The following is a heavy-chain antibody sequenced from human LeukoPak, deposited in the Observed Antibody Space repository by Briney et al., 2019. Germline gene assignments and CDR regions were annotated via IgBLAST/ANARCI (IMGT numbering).Heavy chain of an antibody. D-gene: IGHD5-12*01. V-gene: IGHV4-38-2*02. CDR2: IYHSGGT. CDR1: GYSISSGYY. CDR3: ARGSGYDYGAFDI. J-gene: IGHJ3*02. Sequence: SETLSLTCTVSGYSISSGYYWGWIRQPPGKGLEWIGSIYHSGGTYYNPSLKSRVTISVDTSKNQFSLKLSSVTAADTAVYYCARGSGYDYGAFDIWGQGTMVTVSS.